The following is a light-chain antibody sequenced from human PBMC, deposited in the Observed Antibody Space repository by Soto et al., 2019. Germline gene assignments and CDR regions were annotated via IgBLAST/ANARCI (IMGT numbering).Light chain of an antibody. CDR2: RAS. V-gene: IGKV3-15*01. CDR3: QQYNNWPG. CDR1: QSISNN. J-gene: IGKJ1*01. Sequence: EIVMTQSPATLSVSPGERATLSCRASQSISNNLAWYQQKPGQAPRLLIYRASTRATGIPARFSGSGSGTEFTLTISSLQSEDFAVYFCQQYNNWPGFGQGTKVEIK.